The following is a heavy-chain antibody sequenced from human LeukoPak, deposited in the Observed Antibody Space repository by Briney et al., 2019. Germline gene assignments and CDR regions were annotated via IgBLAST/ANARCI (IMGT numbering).Heavy chain of an antibody. Sequence: GGSLRLSRAASGFTFSSYNMIWVRQAPGKGLEWISYITFTSGTIYYADSVEGRFTISRDNAKNSLYLQMNSLRAEDTALYYCARVVDGISGADHWGQGTLVTVSS. CDR2: ITFTSGTI. CDR3: ARVVDGISGADH. D-gene: IGHD2-15*01. CDR1: GFTFSSYN. J-gene: IGHJ4*02. V-gene: IGHV3-48*01.